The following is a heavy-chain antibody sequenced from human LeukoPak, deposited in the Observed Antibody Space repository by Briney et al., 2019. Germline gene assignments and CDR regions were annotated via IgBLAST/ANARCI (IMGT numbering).Heavy chain of an antibody. CDR2: ISGSGGST. CDR1: GFTFSDYY. V-gene: IGHV3-23*01. Sequence: GGSLRLSCAASGFTFSDYYMSWIRQAPGKGLEWVSGISGSGGSTYYADSVKGRFTISRDKSKNTLYLLMISLRAEDTAVYYCAIRKQQVVPPRAYPYYYGMDVWGQGTTVTVSS. D-gene: IGHD6-13*01. J-gene: IGHJ6*02. CDR3: AIRKQQVVPPRAYPYYYGMDV.